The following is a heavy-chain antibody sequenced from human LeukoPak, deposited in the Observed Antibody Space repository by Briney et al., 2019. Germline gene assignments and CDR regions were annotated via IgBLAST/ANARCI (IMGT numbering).Heavy chain of an antibody. D-gene: IGHD3-22*01. Sequence: SVKVSCKASGGTFSSYAISWVRQAPGQGLEWMGRIIPIFGTANYAQKFQGRVTITTDESTSTAYMELRSLRSEDTAVYYCARTVGVVAQTGGAFDIWGQGTLVTVSS. CDR1: GGTFSSYA. CDR2: IIPIFGTA. V-gene: IGHV1-69*05. J-gene: IGHJ3*02. CDR3: ARTVGVVAQTGGAFDI.